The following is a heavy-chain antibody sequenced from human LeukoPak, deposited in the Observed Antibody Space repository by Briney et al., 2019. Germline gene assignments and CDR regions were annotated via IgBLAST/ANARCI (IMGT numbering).Heavy chain of an antibody. V-gene: IGHV1-3*01. CDR2: INAGNGNT. CDR3: ARAKTTGVSRALDM. D-gene: IGHD3-10*01. J-gene: IGHJ3*02. CDR1: GYTFTNST. Sequence: ASVKVSCKASGYTFTNSTMHWVRPAPGQRLEWMGWINAGNGNTKYSQKFQGRVTITRDTSARTAYMELSSLRSEDTVVYYCARAKTTGVSRALDMWGQGTMVTVSS.